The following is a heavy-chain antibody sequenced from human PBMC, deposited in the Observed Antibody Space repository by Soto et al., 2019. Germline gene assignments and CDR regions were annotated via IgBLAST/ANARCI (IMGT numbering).Heavy chain of an antibody. Sequence: SGPTLVNPTQTLTLTCTFSGFSLCTSGVGVGRIRQPPGKALEWLALIYLDDDKRYSPSLKSRLTITKDSSKIQVVLTITNMDTVDKATYCGAHSRTGRGWYTVFDPWGEGTLVTVCS. D-gene: IGHD6-19*01. CDR2: IYLDDDK. J-gene: IGHJ5*02. V-gene: IGHV2-5*02. CDR1: GFSLCTSGVG. CDR3: AHSRTGRGWYTVFDP.